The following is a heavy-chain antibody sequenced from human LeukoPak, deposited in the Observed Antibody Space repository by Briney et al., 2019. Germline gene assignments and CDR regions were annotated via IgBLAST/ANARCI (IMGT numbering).Heavy chain of an antibody. CDR1: GFTFSSYA. Sequence: GGSLRLSCAASGFTFSSYAMSLVRQAPGKGLEWVSAISGSGGSTYYADSVKGRFTISRDNSKNTLYLQMNSLRAEDTAVYYCAKDWETAAGQRGAFDIWGQGTMVTVSS. V-gene: IGHV3-23*01. J-gene: IGHJ3*02. CDR3: AKDWETAAGQRGAFDI. D-gene: IGHD6-13*01. CDR2: ISGSGGST.